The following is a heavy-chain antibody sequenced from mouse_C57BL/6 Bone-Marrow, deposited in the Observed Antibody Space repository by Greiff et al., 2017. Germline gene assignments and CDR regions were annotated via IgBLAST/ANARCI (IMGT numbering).Heavy chain of an antibody. Sequence: QVQLQQSGAELAKPGASVKLSCKASGYTFTSYWMHWVKQRPGQGLEWIGYINPSSGYTTYNQKFKDKATLTADKSSSTASMQLSSLTYEYAAVYYCARVVSSHWYFDVWGTGTTVTVSS. CDR3: ARVVSSHWYFDV. V-gene: IGHV1-7*01. J-gene: IGHJ1*03. CDR2: INPSSGYT. D-gene: IGHD1-1*01. CDR1: GYTFTSYW.